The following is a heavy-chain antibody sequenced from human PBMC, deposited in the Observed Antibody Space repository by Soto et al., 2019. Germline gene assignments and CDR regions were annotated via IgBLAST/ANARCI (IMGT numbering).Heavy chain of an antibody. Sequence: QVQLQESGPGLVKPSQTLSLSCNVYGVSVSRGDYYLSWIRQHAGGGLEWIGYIDRSGSTYYKPSLRGRVIMSVETSTNQIYLRLLSVTAADTAMYYCARDSGGNSENYYGLDVWGHGTTVTVSS. CDR2: IDRSGST. D-gene: IGHD1-1*01. V-gene: IGHV4-31*03. CDR3: ARDSGGNSENYYGLDV. CDR1: GVSVSRGDYY. J-gene: IGHJ6*02.